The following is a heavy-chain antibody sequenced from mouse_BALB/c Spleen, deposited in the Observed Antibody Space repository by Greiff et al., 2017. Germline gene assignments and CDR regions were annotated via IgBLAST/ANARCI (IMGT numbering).Heavy chain of an antibody. J-gene: IGHJ4*01. CDR2: ISTYYGDA. Sequence: QVQLKQSGAELVRPGVSVKISCKGSGYTFTDYAMHWVKQSHAKSLEWIGVISTYYGDASYNQKFKGKATMTVDKSSSTAYMELARLTSEDSAIYYCARGDYYGRDALDYWGQGTSVTVSS. V-gene: IGHV1-67*01. CDR3: ARGDYYGRDALDY. CDR1: GYTFTDYA. D-gene: IGHD1-1*01.